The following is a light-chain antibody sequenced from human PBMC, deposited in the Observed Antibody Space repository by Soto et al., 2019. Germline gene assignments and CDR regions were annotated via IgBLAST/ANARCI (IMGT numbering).Light chain of an antibody. CDR3: QRYESSVT. Sequence: EIVLTQSPGSLSLSPGEGATLSCRASQSVSSSFFAWYQQKPGQAPSLLIYGASRRATGVPVRFSGSGSGTDLPLSISRLEHEDFAGYYWQRYESSVTFGQGTKVEIK. CDR2: GAS. CDR1: QSVSSSF. J-gene: IGKJ1*01. V-gene: IGKV3-20*01.